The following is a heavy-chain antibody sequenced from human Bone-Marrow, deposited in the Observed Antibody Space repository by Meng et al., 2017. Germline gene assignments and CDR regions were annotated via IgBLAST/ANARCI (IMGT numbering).Heavy chain of an antibody. J-gene: IGHJ5*02. CDR2: IYWDDDK. Sequence: SGPTLVKPTQTLTLTCTFSGFSLSTSGVGVGWIRQPPGKALEWLALIYWDDDKRYSPSLKSRLTITKDTSKNQVVLTMTNMDPVDTATYYCAHSRSVIAAAGNWLDPWGQGTLVTVSS. CDR1: GFSLSTSGVG. CDR3: AHSRSVIAAAGNWLDP. V-gene: IGHV2-5*02. D-gene: IGHD6-13*01.